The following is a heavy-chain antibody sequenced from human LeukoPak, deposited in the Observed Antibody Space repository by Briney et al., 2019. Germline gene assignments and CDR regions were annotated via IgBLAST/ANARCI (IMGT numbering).Heavy chain of an antibody. Sequence: ASVKVSCKASGYKFTDYFIHWVRQAPGQRLEWMGWINSNSGGTNSALKFSARVTMTRDTSINTVYMELSSLRFDDTAVYYCARDAGGYCDGGSCDYMDVWGKGTTVTVSS. V-gene: IGHV1-2*02. CDR2: INSNSGGT. CDR1: GYKFTDYF. D-gene: IGHD2-15*01. CDR3: ARDAGGYCDGGSCDYMDV. J-gene: IGHJ6*03.